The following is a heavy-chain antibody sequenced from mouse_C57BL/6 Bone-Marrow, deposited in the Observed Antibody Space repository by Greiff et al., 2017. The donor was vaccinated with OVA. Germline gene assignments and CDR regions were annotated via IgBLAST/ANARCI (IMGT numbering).Heavy chain of an antibody. CDR3: ASVYDSYAMDY. Sequence: EVQLQQSGPELVKPGDSVKISCKASGYSFTGYFMNWVMQSHGKSLEWIGRIKPYNGDTFYNQKFKGKATLTVDKSSSTAHMELRSLTSEDSAVYYCASVYDSYAMDYWGQGTSVTVSS. D-gene: IGHD2-3*01. V-gene: IGHV1-20*01. J-gene: IGHJ4*01. CDR1: GYSFTGYF. CDR2: IKPYNGDT.